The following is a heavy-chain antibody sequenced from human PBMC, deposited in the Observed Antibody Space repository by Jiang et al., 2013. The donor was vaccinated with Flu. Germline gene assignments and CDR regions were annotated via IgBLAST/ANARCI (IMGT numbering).Heavy chain of an antibody. J-gene: IGHJ4*02. V-gene: IGHV4-31*03. D-gene: IGHD3-3*01. Sequence: KPSQTLSLTCTVSGGSISSGGYYWSWIRQHPGKGLEWDWVHLLHGSTYYNPSLKSRVTISVDTSKNQFSLKLSSVTAADTAVYYCASLRFLEWLFWGQGTLVTVSS. CDR2: LLHGST. CDR3: ASLRFLEWLF. CDR1: GGSISSGGYY.